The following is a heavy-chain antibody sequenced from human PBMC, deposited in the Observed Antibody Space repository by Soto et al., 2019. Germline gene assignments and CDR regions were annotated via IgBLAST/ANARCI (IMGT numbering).Heavy chain of an antibody. CDR2: INSRSSVI. Sequence: GGSLRLSCAASGFTFSSYSINWVRQAPGKGLEWISYINSRSSVIRYADSVQGRFIISRDNAKNSLYLQMNSLRAEDTALYYSAKDGGAIGGAGTDYYYYNDMDVWGKGT. J-gene: IGHJ6*04. D-gene: IGHD6-19*01. CDR1: GFTFSSYS. V-gene: IGHV3-48*04. CDR3: AKDGGAIGGAGTDYYYYNDMDV.